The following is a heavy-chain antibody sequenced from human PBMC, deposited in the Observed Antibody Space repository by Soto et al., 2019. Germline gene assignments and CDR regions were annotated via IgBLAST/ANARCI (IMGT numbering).Heavy chain of an antibody. CDR3: ARAPPYYYDSSGYYYGMDV. D-gene: IGHD3-22*01. CDR1: GFTFSSYW. V-gene: IGHV3-74*01. J-gene: IGHJ6*02. CDR2: INSDGSST. Sequence: PGGSLRLSCAASGFTFSSYWMHWVRQAPGKGLVWVSRINSDGSSTSYADSVKGRFTISRDNAKNTLYLQMNSLRAEDTAVYYCARAPPYYYDSSGYYYGMDVWGQGTTLTVSS.